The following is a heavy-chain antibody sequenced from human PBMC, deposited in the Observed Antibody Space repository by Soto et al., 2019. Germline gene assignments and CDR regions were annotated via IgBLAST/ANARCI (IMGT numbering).Heavy chain of an antibody. CDR1: GYSFTSYW. V-gene: IGHV5-10-1*01. Sequence: PGESLKLSCKGSGYSFTSYWISWVRQMHGKGLEWMGKIDPNDSYTNYSPSFQGHVTISADKSISTAYLQWSSLKASDTAMYYCARHSVDNYYDSSGYRPLKYWGQGTLVTVS. CDR2: IDPNDSYT. J-gene: IGHJ4*02. CDR3: ARHSVDNYYDSSGYRPLKY. D-gene: IGHD3-22*01.